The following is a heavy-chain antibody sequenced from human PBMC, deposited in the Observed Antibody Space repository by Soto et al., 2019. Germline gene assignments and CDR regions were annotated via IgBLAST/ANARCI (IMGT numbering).Heavy chain of an antibody. Sequence: EAQLVESGGGLVQPGGSLRLSCAASGFNFSPYWMHWVRQTPGKWLVWVSRINAEGNTIYADSVKGRFTISRDNAKNMLYLQMTSLRAEDTAVYFFARGSNTAFDPWGQGTLVTVSS. CDR1: GFNFSPYW. CDR3: ARGSNTAFDP. J-gene: IGHJ5*02. D-gene: IGHD2-21*02. CDR2: INAEGNT. V-gene: IGHV3-74*01.